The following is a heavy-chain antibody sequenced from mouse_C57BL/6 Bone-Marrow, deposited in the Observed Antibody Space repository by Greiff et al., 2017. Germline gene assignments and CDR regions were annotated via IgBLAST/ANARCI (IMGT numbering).Heavy chain of an antibody. D-gene: IGHD2-13*01. CDR3: ARHDLDYAMDY. CDR1: GFTFSSYG. V-gene: IGHV5-6*01. J-gene: IGHJ4*01. CDR2: ISSGGSYT. Sequence: EVKLVESGGDLVKPGGSLKLSCAASGFTFSSYGMSWVRQTPDKRLEWVATISSGGSYTYYPDSVKGRFTISRDNAKNTLYLQMSSLKSEDTAMCYCARHDLDYAMDYWGQGTSVTVSS.